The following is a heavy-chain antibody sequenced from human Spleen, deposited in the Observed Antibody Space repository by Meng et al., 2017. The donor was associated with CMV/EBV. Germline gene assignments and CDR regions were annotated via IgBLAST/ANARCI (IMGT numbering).Heavy chain of an antibody. J-gene: IGHJ5*02. V-gene: IGHV1-8*03. Sequence: KFSCKASGYTFTSYDINWVRQATGQGLEWMGWMNPNSGNTGYAQKFQGRVTITRNTSISTAYMELSSLRSEDTAVYYCARALSGSYSTWGQGTLVTVSS. CDR3: ARALSGSYST. CDR1: GYTFTSYD. CDR2: MNPNSGNT. D-gene: IGHD1-26*01.